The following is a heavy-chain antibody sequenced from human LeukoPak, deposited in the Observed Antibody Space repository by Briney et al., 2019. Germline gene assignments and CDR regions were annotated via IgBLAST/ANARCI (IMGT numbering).Heavy chain of an antibody. J-gene: IGHJ4*02. D-gene: IGHD6-19*01. CDR3: ARGATRFSSGLWYNFDY. V-gene: IGHV3-30*04. Sequence: PGGSLRLSCAASGFTFRSYAMHWVRQAPGKGLEWVAVVSCAGSNEYYADSVKGRFTISRDNSKNTLYLQINSLRAEDTAVYFCARGATRFSSGLWYNFDYWGQGTLVTVSS. CDR2: VSCAGSNE. CDR1: GFTFRSYA.